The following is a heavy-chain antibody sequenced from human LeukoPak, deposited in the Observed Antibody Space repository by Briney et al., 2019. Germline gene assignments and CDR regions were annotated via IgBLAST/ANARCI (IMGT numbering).Heavy chain of an antibody. CDR1: GFTFSSYS. CDR2: IYYSGST. V-gene: IGHV4-39*07. D-gene: IGHD5-24*01. Sequence: PGGSLRLSCAASGFTFSSYSMNWIRQPPGKGLEWIGSIYYSGSTYYNPSLKSRVTISVDTSKNQFSLKLSSVTAADTAVYYCARELLVEMATIVNAFDIWGQGTMVTVSS. CDR3: ARELLVEMATIVNAFDI. J-gene: IGHJ3*02.